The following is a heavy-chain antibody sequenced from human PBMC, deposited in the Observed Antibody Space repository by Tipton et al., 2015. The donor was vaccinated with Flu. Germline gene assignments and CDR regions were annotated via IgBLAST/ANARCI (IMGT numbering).Heavy chain of an antibody. D-gene: IGHD3-10*01. CDR1: GGSISSGGYY. CDR2: IYYSGST. J-gene: IGHJ3*02. V-gene: IGHV4-31*03. CDR3: ARDRRFGESMRAFDI. Sequence: LRLSCTVSGGSISSGGYYWSWIRQHPGKGLEWIGYIYYSGSTYYNPSLKSRVTISVDTSKNQFSLKLSSVTAADTAVYYCARDRRFGESMRAFDIWGQGTMVTVSS.